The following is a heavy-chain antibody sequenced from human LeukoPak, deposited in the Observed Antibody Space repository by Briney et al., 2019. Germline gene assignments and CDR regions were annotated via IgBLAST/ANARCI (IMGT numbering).Heavy chain of an antibody. CDR2: IYHSGST. CDR3: ARAPHWRYYGSGRRFDY. D-gene: IGHD3-10*01. Sequence: PSETLSLTCSVSGYSITSGYFWGWIRQPPGKGLEWIGSIYHSGSTYYNPSLKSRVTISLDTPKNQFSLKLSSVTAADTAVYYCARAPHWRYYGSGRRFDYWGQGTLVTVSS. CDR1: GYSITSGYF. J-gene: IGHJ4*02. V-gene: IGHV4-38-2*02.